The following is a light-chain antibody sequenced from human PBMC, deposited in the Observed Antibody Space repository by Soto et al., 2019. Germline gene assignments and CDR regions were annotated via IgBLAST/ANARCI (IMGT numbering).Light chain of an antibody. Sequence: ITLTQSPSTLSASVGDRVTLTCLASQSISSWLAWYQQKPGKAPKLLIYDASSLESGVPSRFSGSGSGTEFTLTITSLQPDDFATYYCQQYNSYPWTFGQGTKVDI. CDR1: QSISSW. CDR2: DAS. CDR3: QQYNSYPWT. V-gene: IGKV1-5*01. J-gene: IGKJ1*01.